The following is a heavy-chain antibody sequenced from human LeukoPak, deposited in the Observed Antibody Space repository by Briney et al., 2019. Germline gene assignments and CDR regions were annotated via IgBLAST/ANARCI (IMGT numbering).Heavy chain of an antibody. J-gene: IGHJ4*02. CDR1: GGSISSYY. CDR3: ATTLGYCGGGYCHN. CDR2: IYYSGST. D-gene: IGHD2-15*01. V-gene: IGHV4-59*12. Sequence: SETLSLTCTVSGGSISSYYWSWIRQPPGKGLEWIGYIYYSGSTNYNPSLKSRVTISVDTSKNQFSLKLSSVTVADTAVYYCATTLGYCGGGYCHNWGQGTLVTVSS.